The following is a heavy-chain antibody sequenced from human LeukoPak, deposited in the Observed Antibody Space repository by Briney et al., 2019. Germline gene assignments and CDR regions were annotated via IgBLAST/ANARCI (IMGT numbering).Heavy chain of an antibody. Sequence: PSETLSLTCAVYGGSFSGYYWSWIRQPPRKGLEWIGEINHSGSTNYNPSLKSRVTISVDTSKNQFSLKLSSVTAADTAVYYCARGESVVPAANYYYGMDVWGQGTTVTVSS. V-gene: IGHV4-34*01. CDR2: INHSGST. CDR3: ARGESVVPAANYYYGMDV. J-gene: IGHJ6*02. D-gene: IGHD2-2*01. CDR1: GGSFSGYY.